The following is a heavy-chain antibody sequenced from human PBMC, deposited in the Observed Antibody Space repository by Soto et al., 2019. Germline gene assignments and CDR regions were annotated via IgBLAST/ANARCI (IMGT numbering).Heavy chain of an antibody. J-gene: IGHJ5*01. CDR3: AKKVNSGPGSQYFDF. CDR1: GFTFSSYS. CDR2: FRTGGDGGTT. D-gene: IGHD3-10*01. V-gene: IGHV3-23*01. Sequence: GGSLRLSCAASGFTFSSYSMSWVRQAPGKWLEWVSGFRTGGDGGTTYYADSVKGRFTISRDNSKNTLFLQMNSLRVEDTAIYYCAKKVNSGPGSQYFDFWGQGTLVTVSS.